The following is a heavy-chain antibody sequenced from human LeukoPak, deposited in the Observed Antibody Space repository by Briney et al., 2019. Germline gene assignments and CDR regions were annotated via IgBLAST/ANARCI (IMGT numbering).Heavy chain of an antibody. CDR2: MRSKTDGGKT. J-gene: IGHJ6*02. V-gene: IGHV3-15*01. Sequence: GGSLRLSCAASGFNFRNAWLSGVRQAPPRGGEWVGRMRSKTDGGKTDYTAPVKGRFTMSRDDSKNTLYLQMSSLKTEDTAVYYCTTGPFDYYGSASYLANGMDVWGQGNTVTVSS. CDR3: TTGPFDYYGSASYLANGMDV. D-gene: IGHD3-10*01. CDR1: GFNFRNAW.